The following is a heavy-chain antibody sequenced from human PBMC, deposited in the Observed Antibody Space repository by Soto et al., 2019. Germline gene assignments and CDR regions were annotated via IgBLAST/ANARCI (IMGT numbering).Heavy chain of an antibody. CDR1: GFTFSSYS. CDR2: ISVGGSTT. D-gene: IGHD2-15*01. J-gene: IGHJ4*02. V-gene: IGHV3-48*01. Sequence: GGSLRLSYTASGFTFSSYSLHWVRQAPGKGLEWVSYISVGGSTTYYADSVKGRFTISRDNSKNTLYLQMNSLRAEDTAVYYCAKAIRYCSGGSCYLADYWGQGPLVTVSS. CDR3: AKAIRYCSGGSCYLADY.